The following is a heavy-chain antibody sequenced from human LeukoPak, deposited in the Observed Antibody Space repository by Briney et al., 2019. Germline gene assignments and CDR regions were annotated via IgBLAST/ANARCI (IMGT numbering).Heavy chain of an antibody. V-gene: IGHV3-48*01. Sequence: PGRSLRLSCAASGFTFSSYAMHWVRQAPGKGLEWVSYISSSSSTIYYADSVKGRFTISRDNAKNSLYLQMNILRAEDTAVYYCVRRYMATSAEDFDYWGQGTLVTVFS. J-gene: IGHJ4*02. CDR2: ISSSSSTI. CDR1: GFTFSSYA. CDR3: VRRYMATSAEDFDY. D-gene: IGHD3-16*02.